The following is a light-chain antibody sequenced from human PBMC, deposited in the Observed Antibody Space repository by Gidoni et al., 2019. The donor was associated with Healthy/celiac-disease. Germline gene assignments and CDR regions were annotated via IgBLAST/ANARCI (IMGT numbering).Light chain of an antibody. V-gene: IGKV1-39*01. J-gene: IGKJ4*01. Sequence: DIQMTQSPSSLSASVGDRVTITCRASQSISSYLNWYQQKPGKAPKLLIYAASSLQSVTLTISSLQPEDFATYYCQQSYSTPLTFGGGTKVEIK. CDR2: AAS. CDR1: QSISSY. CDR3: QQSYSTPLT.